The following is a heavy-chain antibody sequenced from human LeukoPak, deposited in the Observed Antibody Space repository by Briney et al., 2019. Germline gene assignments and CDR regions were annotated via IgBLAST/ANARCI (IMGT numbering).Heavy chain of an antibody. CDR3: ARGVVVPAAISNCFDP. Sequence: SVKVSCKASGGTFSSYAIIWVRQAPGQGLEWMGRIIPILGIANYAQKFQGRVTITADKSTSTAYMELSSLRSEDTAVYYCARGVVVPAAISNCFDPWGQGTLVTVSS. CDR1: GGTFSSYA. V-gene: IGHV1-69*04. CDR2: IIPILGIA. J-gene: IGHJ5*02. D-gene: IGHD2-2*01.